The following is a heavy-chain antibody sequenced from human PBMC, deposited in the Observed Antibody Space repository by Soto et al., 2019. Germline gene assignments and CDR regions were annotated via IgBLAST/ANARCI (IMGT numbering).Heavy chain of an antibody. V-gene: IGHV4-34*01. D-gene: IGHD4-17*01. CDR1: GGSISGYY. Sequence: LVPMSLNCAVCGGSISGYYWSWIRKKTGKGLEWIGEINHSGSTNYNPSLKSRVTISVDTSKNQFSLKLSSVTAADTAVYYCARRSVTSHMWYYYYMAVWGKGTTVTVSS. CDR3: ARRSVTSHMWYYYYMAV. J-gene: IGHJ6*03. CDR2: INHSGST.